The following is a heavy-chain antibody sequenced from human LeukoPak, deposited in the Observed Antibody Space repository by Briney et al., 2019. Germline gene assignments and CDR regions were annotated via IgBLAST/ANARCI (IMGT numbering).Heavy chain of an antibody. CDR2: INAGNGNT. J-gene: IGHJ5*02. V-gene: IGHV1-3*03. D-gene: IGHD5-12*01. Sequence: ASVKVSCKASGYTFTSYDINWVRQATGQGLEWMGWINAGNGNTKYSQEFQGRVTITRDTSASTAYMELSSLRSEDMAVYYCARDRGYSGYDTIHPHHWFDPWGQGTLVTVSS. CDR1: GYTFTSYD. CDR3: ARDRGYSGYDTIHPHHWFDP.